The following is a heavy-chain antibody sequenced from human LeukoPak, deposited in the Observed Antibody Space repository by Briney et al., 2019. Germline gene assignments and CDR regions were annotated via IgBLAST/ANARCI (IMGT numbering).Heavy chain of an antibody. CDR3: ASQDCDYVWGRMVGGFDI. CDR2: IKQDGSEK. CDR1: GFTFSSYW. Sequence: GGSLRLSCAASGFTFSSYWMSWVRQAPGKGLEWVANIKQDGSEKYYVDSVKGRFTISRDNAKNSLYLQMNSLRAEDTAVYYCASQDCDYVWGRMVGGFDIWGQGTMVTVSS. D-gene: IGHD3-16*01. J-gene: IGHJ3*02. V-gene: IGHV3-7*03.